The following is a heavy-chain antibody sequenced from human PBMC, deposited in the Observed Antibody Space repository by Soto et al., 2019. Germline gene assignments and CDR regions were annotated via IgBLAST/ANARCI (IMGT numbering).Heavy chain of an antibody. CDR1: GGTFSRYT. Sequence: SVKVSCKASGGTFSRYTISGVRQAPGQGLEWMGGIIPIFGTANYAQKFQGRVTITADESTSTAYMELSSLRSEDTAVYYCARDLGCSGGSCYAPYYYYGMDVWGQGTTVTVSS. CDR2: IIPIFGTA. V-gene: IGHV1-69*13. J-gene: IGHJ6*02. D-gene: IGHD2-15*01. CDR3: ARDLGCSGGSCYAPYYYYGMDV.